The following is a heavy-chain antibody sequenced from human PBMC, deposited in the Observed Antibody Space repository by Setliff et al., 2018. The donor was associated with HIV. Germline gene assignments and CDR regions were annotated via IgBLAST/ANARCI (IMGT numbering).Heavy chain of an antibody. CDR3: ARADIYGYVDF. D-gene: IGHD5-18*01. V-gene: IGHV4-34*01. CDR2: IHHTGST. CDR1: GGSFSANY. Sequence: ETLSLTCAVYGGSFSANYWTWIRQPPGEGLEWIGEIHHTGSTNYNPSLKSRVTISAGTSKKHFSLKLSSVTAADTAMYYCARADIYGYVDFWGQGTLVTVSS. J-gene: IGHJ4*02.